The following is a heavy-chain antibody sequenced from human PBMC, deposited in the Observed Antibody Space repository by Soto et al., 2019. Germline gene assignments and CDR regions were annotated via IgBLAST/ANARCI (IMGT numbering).Heavy chain of an antibody. D-gene: IGHD6-6*01. CDR1: GDSISTADYY. CDR3: ARGIYSTSSFFDS. CDR2: IYYSGNT. Sequence: PSETLSLTWTVSGDSISTADYYWNWNRQPPGKGLEWIGYIYYSGNTYYIPSLKSRVTISVDTSKNQISLKLNSVTAADTAVYYCARGIYSTSSFFDSWGQGTLVTVSS. V-gene: IGHV4-30-4*01. J-gene: IGHJ4*02.